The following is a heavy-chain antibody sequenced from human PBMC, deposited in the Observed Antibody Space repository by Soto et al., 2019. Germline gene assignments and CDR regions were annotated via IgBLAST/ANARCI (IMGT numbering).Heavy chain of an antibody. CDR2: IKSKTAGGTT. D-gene: IGHD1-7*01. CDR3: ATDRSAYKLQLRYNWFDP. V-gene: IGHV3-15*07. J-gene: IGHJ5*02. Sequence: PGGSLRLSCAASGFTLSTAWMHWVRQAPGRGLEWVGRIKSKTAGGTTDYAAPVRGRFSISRDDSKNMLYLDMNGLKTEDTALYFFATDRSAYKLQLRYNWFDPWGQGTLVTVSS. CDR1: GFTLSTAW.